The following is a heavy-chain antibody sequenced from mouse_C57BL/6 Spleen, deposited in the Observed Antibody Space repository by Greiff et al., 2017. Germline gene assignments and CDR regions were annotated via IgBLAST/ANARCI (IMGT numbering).Heavy chain of an antibody. J-gene: IGHJ4*01. Sequence: EVKLVESGGGLVKPGGSLKLSCAASGFTFSSYAMSWVRQTPEKRLEWVATISAGGSYTYYPDNVKGRFTISRDNAKNNLYLQMSHLKSEDTAMXYCERDRYLTGTYYYAMDDWGQGTSVTVSS. CDR1: GFTFSSYA. CDR3: ERDRYLTGTYYYAMDD. CDR2: ISAGGSYT. V-gene: IGHV5-4*01. D-gene: IGHD4-1*01.